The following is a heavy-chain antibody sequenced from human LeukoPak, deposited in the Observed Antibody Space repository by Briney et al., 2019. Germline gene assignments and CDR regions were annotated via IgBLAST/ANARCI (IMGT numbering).Heavy chain of an antibody. Sequence: SVTVSCKASGGTFSSYAISWVRQAPGHGLEWMGGIIPIFGTATDAQKFQGRVTITADKSTSTAYMELSSLRSEDTAVYYCASYSPPGPLDYWGQGTLVTVSS. D-gene: IGHD2-21*01. CDR2: IIPIFGTA. J-gene: IGHJ4*02. CDR3: ASYSPPGPLDY. V-gene: IGHV1-69*06. CDR1: GGTFSSYA.